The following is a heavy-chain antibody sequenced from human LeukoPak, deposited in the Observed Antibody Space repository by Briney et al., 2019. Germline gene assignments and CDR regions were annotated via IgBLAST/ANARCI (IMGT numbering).Heavy chain of an antibody. CDR2: IRYDGSNK. CDR1: GFTFSSYG. V-gene: IGHV3-30*02. D-gene: IGHD5-18*01. J-gene: IGHJ4*02. Sequence: PGGSLRLSCAASGFTFSSYGMHWVRQAPGKGLEWVAFIRYDGSNKYYADSVKGRFTISRGNSKNTLYLQMNSLRAEDTAVYYCAKKGLSYGLADFDYWGQGTLVTVSS. CDR3: AKKGLSYGLADFDY.